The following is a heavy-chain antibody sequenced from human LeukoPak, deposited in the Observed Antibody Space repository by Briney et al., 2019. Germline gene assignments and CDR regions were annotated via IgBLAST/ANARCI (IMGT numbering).Heavy chain of an antibody. CDR2: IYYSGST. J-gene: IGHJ5*02. CDR1: GGSISSSSYY. D-gene: IGHD3-10*01. CDR3: ARHDGTASTDWFDP. V-gene: IGHV4-39*01. Sequence: SETLSLTCTVSGGSISSSSYYWGWIRQPPGKGLEWIGSIYYSGSTYYNPSLKSRVTISVDTSKNQFSLKLSSVTAADTAVYYCARHDGTASTDWFDPWGQGTLVTVSS.